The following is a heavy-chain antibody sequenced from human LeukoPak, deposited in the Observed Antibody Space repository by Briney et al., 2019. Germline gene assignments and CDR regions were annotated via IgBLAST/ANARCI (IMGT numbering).Heavy chain of an antibody. Sequence: GGSLRLSCAASGFTCSSYEMNWVRQAPGKGLEWVSYISSSGSTIYYAASVKGRFTISRDNVKNSLYLQMNSLRAEDTAVYYCARDRDYYGSGSYYRSMDVWGKGTTVTVSS. V-gene: IGHV3-48*03. CDR1: GFTCSSYE. J-gene: IGHJ6*04. CDR3: ARDRDYYGSGSYYRSMDV. CDR2: ISSSGSTI. D-gene: IGHD3-10*01.